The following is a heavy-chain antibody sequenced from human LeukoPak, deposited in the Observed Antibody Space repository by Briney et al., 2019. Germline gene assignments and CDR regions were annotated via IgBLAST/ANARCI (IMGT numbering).Heavy chain of an antibody. D-gene: IGHD3-22*01. CDR2: LYSGGST. Sequence: SETLSLTCTVSGASITNYYWSWIRQSPGRGLEWIGYLYSGGSTVYNPSLKSRVTISVDTSKNQFSLKLSSVTAADTAVYYCARDIRVYYYDSSGYYTYYYYMDVWGKGTTVTVSS. CDR1: GASITNYY. CDR3: ARDIRVYYYDSSGYYTYYYYMDV. J-gene: IGHJ6*03. V-gene: IGHV4-59*01.